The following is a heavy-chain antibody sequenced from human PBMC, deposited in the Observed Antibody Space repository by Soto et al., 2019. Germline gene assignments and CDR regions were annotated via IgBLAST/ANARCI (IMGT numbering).Heavy chain of an antibody. CDR2: INHSGST. Sequence: PSETLSLTCAVYGGSFSGYYWSWIRQPPWKGLEWIGEINHSGSTNYNPSLKSRVTISVDTSKNQFSLKPSSVTAADTAVYYCARATTHQGLDYGDYDDYYGMDVWGQGTTVT. CDR1: GGSFSGYY. D-gene: IGHD4-17*01. V-gene: IGHV4-34*01. J-gene: IGHJ6*02. CDR3: ARATTHQGLDYGDYDDYYGMDV.